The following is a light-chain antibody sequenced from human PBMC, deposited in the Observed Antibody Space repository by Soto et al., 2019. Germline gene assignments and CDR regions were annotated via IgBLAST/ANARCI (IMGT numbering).Light chain of an antibody. J-gene: IGKJ1*01. Sequence: EGVMTQSPATLSLSPVDGAILSCRASHSVNTNLAWYQLRPGQPPRLLIYGASTRASDVPGRFSGSGSGRGFTLTISSLQSEDFAIYSCHKYNSWPWKFGQGTKVDIK. V-gene: IGKV3-15*01. CDR3: HKYNSWPWK. CDR1: HSVNTN. CDR2: GAS.